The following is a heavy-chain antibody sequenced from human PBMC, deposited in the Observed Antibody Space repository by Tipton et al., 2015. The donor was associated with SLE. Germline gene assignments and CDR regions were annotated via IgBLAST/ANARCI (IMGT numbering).Heavy chain of an antibody. Sequence: LSLTCAASGFTFSTYWMNWVRRAPGKGLEWVANIKQDGSDKYYVDSVKGRFAISRDNAKNSLYLQMSSLRAEDTAVYYCAGNFDYWGQGTLVTVSS. CDR3: AGNFDY. V-gene: IGHV3-7*01. CDR2: IKQDGSDK. CDR1: GFTFSTYW. J-gene: IGHJ4*02.